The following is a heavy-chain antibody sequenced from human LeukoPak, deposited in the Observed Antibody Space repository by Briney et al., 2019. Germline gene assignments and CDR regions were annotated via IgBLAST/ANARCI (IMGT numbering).Heavy chain of an antibody. D-gene: IGHD1-26*01. CDR1: GFTFSDYY. J-gene: IGHJ4*02. CDR2: ISSSGSTI. Sequence: GGSLRLSCAASGFTFSDYYMSWIRQAPGKGLEWVSYISSSGSTIYYADSVKGRFTISRDNAKNSLYLQMNSLRAEDTALYYCAKGKRYSGTYHFDYWGQGTLVTVSS. V-gene: IGHV3-11*01. CDR3: AKGKRYSGTYHFDY.